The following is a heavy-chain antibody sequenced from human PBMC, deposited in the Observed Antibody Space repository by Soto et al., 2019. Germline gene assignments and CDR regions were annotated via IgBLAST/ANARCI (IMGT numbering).Heavy chain of an antibody. J-gene: IGHJ6*02. Sequence: ASVKVSCKASGYTFTSYGISWVRQAPGQGLEWMGWISAYNGNTNYAQKLQGRVTMTTDTSTSTAYMELRSLRSDDTAVYYCARVYFWSGCYGVDYYYGMDVWGQGTTVTVSS. CDR2: ISAYNGNT. V-gene: IGHV1-18*01. CDR1: GYTFTSYG. CDR3: ARVYFWSGCYGVDYYYGMDV. D-gene: IGHD3-3*01.